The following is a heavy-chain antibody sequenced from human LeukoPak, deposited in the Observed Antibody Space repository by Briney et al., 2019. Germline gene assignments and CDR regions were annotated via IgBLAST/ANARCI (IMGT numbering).Heavy chain of an antibody. J-gene: IGHJ4*02. Sequence: GGSLRLSCGASGFTFSSYAMHWVRQAPGKGLEYVSAITNNGGTTYYANSVKGRFTISRDNSKSTLYLQMGSLRDEDLVVYYCARAPTVTAESAFGYWGQGTLVTVSS. CDR2: ITNNGGTT. CDR3: ARAPTVTAESAFGY. CDR1: GFTFSSYA. V-gene: IGHV3-64*01. D-gene: IGHD4-17*01.